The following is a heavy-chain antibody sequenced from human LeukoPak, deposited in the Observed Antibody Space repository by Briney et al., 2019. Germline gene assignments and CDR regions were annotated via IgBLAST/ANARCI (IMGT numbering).Heavy chain of an antibody. CDR2: IYYSGST. CDR1: GGSISSGGYY. V-gene: IGHV4-31*03. CDR3: GGWGYFSSTSCRAEYFQH. Sequence: SQTLSLTCTVSGGSISSGGYYWSWIRQHPGKGLEWIGYIYYSGSTYYNPSLKGRVTISVNTSKNQFSLKLSSVTAADTAVYYCGGWGYFSSTSCRAEYFQHWGQGTLVTVSS. J-gene: IGHJ1*01. D-gene: IGHD2-2*01.